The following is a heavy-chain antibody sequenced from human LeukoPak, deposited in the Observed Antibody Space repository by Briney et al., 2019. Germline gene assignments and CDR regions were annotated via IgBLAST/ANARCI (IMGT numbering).Heavy chain of an antibody. Sequence: GGSLGLSCAASGFTFSSYSMNWVRQAPGKGLEWVSSISSSSIYIYYADSVKGRFTFSRDNAKNSLYLQMNSLRAEDTAVYYCARESDGSEAYFDSWGQGTLVTVSS. J-gene: IGHJ4*02. CDR3: ARESDGSEAYFDS. CDR2: ISSSSIYI. V-gene: IGHV3-21*01. D-gene: IGHD5-24*01. CDR1: GFTFSSYS.